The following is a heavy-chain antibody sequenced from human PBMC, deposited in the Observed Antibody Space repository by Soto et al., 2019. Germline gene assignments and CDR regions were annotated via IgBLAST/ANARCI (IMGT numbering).Heavy chain of an antibody. CDR3: ARVMGTQNRDYYYIDV. J-gene: IGHJ6*03. CDR2: IHYSGST. D-gene: IGHD1-1*01. V-gene: IGHV4-59*01. Sequence: QVQLQEAGPGLVKPSETLSLSCTISGGSISSDYWTWIRQPPGKGLEWIGYIHYSGSTNYNPSLKSRVTISVDTSKNQFSLKLSSVTAADTAVYYCARVMGTQNRDYYYIDVWGKGTTVIVSS. CDR1: GGSISSDY.